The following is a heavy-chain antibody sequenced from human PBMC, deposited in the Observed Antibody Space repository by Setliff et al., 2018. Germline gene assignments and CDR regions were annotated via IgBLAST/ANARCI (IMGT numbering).Heavy chain of an antibody. CDR2: IYHSGSA. J-gene: IGHJ6*03. V-gene: IGHV4-59*04. D-gene: IGHD6-19*01. CDR1: GGSISSYY. Sequence: SETLSLTCTVSGGSISSYYWSWIRQPAGKGLEWIAYIYHSGSAYYNPSLKSRVTMSVDTSKNQFSLHLTSVTAADTAIYFYSRHIAVAGVNPSYYYYYYMDVWGKGTTVTVSS. CDR3: SRHIAVAGVNPSYYYYYYMDV.